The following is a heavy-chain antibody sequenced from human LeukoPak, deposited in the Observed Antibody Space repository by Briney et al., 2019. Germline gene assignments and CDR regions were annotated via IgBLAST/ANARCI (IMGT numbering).Heavy chain of an antibody. CDR1: GFTFSNFW. Sequence: GSLRLSCAASGFTFSNFWMSWVRQAPGKGLEWIGEINHSGSTNYNPSLKSRVTISVDTSKNQFSLKLSSVTAADTAVYYCARSQWLLFGQRAFDYWGQGTLVTVSS. J-gene: IGHJ4*02. D-gene: IGHD3-3*01. V-gene: IGHV4-34*01. CDR2: INHSGST. CDR3: ARSQWLLFGQRAFDY.